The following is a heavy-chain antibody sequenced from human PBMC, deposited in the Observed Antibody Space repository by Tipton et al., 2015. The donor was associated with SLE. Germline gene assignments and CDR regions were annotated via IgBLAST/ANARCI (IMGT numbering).Heavy chain of an antibody. CDR3: ARVAGDRYLGRFEF. Sequence: TLSLTCTVSGGSISSDDYYWTWIRQHPGRGLEWIGYIHDSGSTYYNPSLQSRANISPGTSASQFSLHLTSVTAADTAVYYCARVAGDRYLGRFEFWGRGTLVSVSS. CDR2: IHDSGST. J-gene: IGHJ2*01. V-gene: IGHV4-31*03. CDR1: GGSISSDDYY. D-gene: IGHD2-21*02.